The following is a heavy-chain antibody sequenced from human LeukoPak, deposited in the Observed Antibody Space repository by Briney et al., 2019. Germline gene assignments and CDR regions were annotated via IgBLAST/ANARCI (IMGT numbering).Heavy chain of an antibody. CDR1: GGSFSGYY. V-gene: IGHV4-34*01. CDR2: INHSGST. CDR3: ARVVWFGTRFDN. Sequence: SETLSLTCAVYGGSFSGYYWSWIRQPPGKGLEWIGEINHSGSTNYNPSLKSRVTISVDTSKNQFSLKLSSVTAADTAVYYCARVVWFGTRFDNWGQGTLVTVSS. J-gene: IGHJ4*02. D-gene: IGHD3-10*01.